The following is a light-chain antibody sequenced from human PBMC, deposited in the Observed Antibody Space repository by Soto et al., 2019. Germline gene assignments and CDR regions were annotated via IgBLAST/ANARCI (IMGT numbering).Light chain of an antibody. CDR2: WAS. V-gene: IGKV4-1*01. CDR1: QTVFYSSNNKNY. CDR3: QQYYSTPLT. Sequence: DIVMTQSPDSLAVSLGERATINCKSSQTVFYSSNNKNYLAWYQQKPGQPPKLLIYWASIRQSGVPDRFSGSRSGTDFTLTISSLQAEDVAVYYCQQYYSTPLTFGGGTKVELK. J-gene: IGKJ4*01.